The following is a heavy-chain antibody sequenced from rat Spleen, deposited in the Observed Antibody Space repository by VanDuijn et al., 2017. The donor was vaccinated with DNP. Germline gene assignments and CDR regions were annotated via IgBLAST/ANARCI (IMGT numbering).Heavy chain of an antibody. CDR1: GYTFTTYY. Sequence: QVQLQQSGAELAKPGSSVKISCKASGYTFTTYYIGWIKQTTGQGLEYTGYIYTGSGGNNYNAKFKDKATLTVDKYSSTAFMQLNSLTPDDAAVYYCARRRLPCWYFDFWGQGTLVTVSS. V-gene: IGHV1-43*01. J-gene: IGHJ3*01. CDR3: ARRRLPCWYFDF. CDR2: IYTGSGGN. D-gene: IGHD1-1*01.